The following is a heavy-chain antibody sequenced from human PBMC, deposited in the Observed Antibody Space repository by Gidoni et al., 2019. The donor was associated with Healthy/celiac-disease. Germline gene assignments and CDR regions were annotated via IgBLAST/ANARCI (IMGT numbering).Heavy chain of an antibody. J-gene: IGHJ5*02. Sequence: QVQLVQSGAEVKKPGSSVKVSCKASGCTFSSYAISWVRQAPGQGLEWMGRIIPILGIANYAQKFQGRVTITADKSTSTAYMELSSLRSEDTAVYYCARGGGSGWYNWFDPWGQGTLVTVSS. CDR3: ARGGGSGWYNWFDP. CDR1: GCTFSSYA. CDR2: IIPILGIA. D-gene: IGHD6-19*01. V-gene: IGHV1-69*04.